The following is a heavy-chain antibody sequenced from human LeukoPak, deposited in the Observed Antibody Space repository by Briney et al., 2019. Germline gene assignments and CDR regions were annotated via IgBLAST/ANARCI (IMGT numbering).Heavy chain of an antibody. J-gene: IGHJ3*02. D-gene: IGHD1-26*01. CDR1: GFTFSSYE. V-gene: IGHV3-48*03. CDR2: ISSSGSTI. Sequence: SGGSLRLSCAASGFTFSSYEMNWVRQAPGKGLEWVSYISSSGSTICYADSVKGRFTISRDNAKNSLYLQMNSLRAEDTAVYYCARSVLHSGSYYVGAFDIWGQGTMVSVSS. CDR3: ARSVLHSGSYYVGAFDI.